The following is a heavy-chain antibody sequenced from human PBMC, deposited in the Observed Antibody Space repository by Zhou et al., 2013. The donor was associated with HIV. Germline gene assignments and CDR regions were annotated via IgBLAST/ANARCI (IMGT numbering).Heavy chain of an antibody. Sequence: QVQLLQSGSEVKKPGASVKVSCKASGYTFTGYYLHWVRQAPGQGLEWMGWINPNSGGTNYAQKFQGRVSMSSDTSISTAYMELKRLRSDDRAVYYCARGAWSYSTDYWGQGTLVTVSS. CDR1: GYTFTGYY. D-gene: IGHD1-26*01. CDR2: INPNSGGT. J-gene: IGHJ4*02. CDR3: ARGAWSYSTDY. V-gene: IGHV1-2*02.